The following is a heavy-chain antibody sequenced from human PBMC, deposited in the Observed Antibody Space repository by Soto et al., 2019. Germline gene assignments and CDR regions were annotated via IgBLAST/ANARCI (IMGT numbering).Heavy chain of an antibody. Sequence: ASVKVSCKVSGYTLTELSMHWVRQAPGKGLEWMGGFDPEDGETIYAQKFQGRVTMTEDTSTDTAYMELSSLRSEDTAVYYCATGAYCSSTSCYSIDAFDIWGQGTMVTVSS. V-gene: IGHV1-24*01. CDR2: FDPEDGET. CDR3: ATGAYCSSTSCYSIDAFDI. CDR1: GYTLTELS. J-gene: IGHJ3*02. D-gene: IGHD2-2*01.